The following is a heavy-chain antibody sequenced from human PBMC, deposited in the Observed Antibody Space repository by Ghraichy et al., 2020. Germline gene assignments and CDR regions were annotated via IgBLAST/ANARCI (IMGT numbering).Heavy chain of an antibody. CDR3: ARHDKDYFDY. J-gene: IGHJ4*02. CDR1: GGSISSYY. D-gene: IGHD3-22*01. CDR2: IYTSGST. V-gene: IGHV4-4*09. Sequence: SETLSLTCTVSGGSISSYYWSWIRQPPGKGLEWIGYIYTSGSTNYNPSLKSRVTISVDTSKNQFSLKLSSVTAADTAVYYCARHDKDYFDYWGQGTLVTVSS.